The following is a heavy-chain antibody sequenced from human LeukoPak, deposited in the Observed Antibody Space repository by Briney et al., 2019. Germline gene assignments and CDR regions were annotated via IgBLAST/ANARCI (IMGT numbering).Heavy chain of an antibody. CDR1: GGSFSGYY. J-gene: IGHJ4*02. V-gene: IGHV4-34*01. Sequence: SETLSLTCAVYGGSFSGYYWSWIRQPPGKGLEWIGEINHSGSTNYNPPLKSRVTISVDTSKNQFSLKLSSVTAADTTVYYCARAHRGYYDSSGYLIDYWGQGTLVTVSS. CDR2: INHSGST. CDR3: ARAHRGYYDSSGYLIDY. D-gene: IGHD3-22*01.